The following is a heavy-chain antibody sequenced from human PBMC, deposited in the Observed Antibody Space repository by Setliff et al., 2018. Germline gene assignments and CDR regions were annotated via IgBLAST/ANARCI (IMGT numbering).Heavy chain of an antibody. CDR3: AYDSSGYYPGY. CDR2: ISAYGDDT. V-gene: IGHV1-18*01. CDR1: GHTFITFG. D-gene: IGHD3-22*01. J-gene: IGHJ4*02. Sequence: GASVKVSCKASGHTFITFGISWVRQAPGQGLEWMGWISAYGDDTKYAEKFQGRVTMTMDTSTGTAYMELRSLRSDDTAVYICAYDSSGYYPGYWGQGTLVTVSS.